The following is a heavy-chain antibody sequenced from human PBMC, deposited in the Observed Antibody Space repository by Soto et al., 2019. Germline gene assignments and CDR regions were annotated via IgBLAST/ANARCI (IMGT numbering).Heavy chain of an antibody. J-gene: IGHJ4*02. V-gene: IGHV3-7*01. CDR1: GFTLGTYW. CDR2: IDQGGSEK. Sequence: PGGSLRLSCEASGFTLGTYWMNWVRQAPGKGLEWVANIDQGGSEKYYVDSVKGRFTISRDNAKNSLYLQMNSLRADDTAVYYCARVNIYSRYDSLDSWCKGTLVTVSS. CDR3: ARVNIYSRYDSLDS. D-gene: IGHD5-12*01.